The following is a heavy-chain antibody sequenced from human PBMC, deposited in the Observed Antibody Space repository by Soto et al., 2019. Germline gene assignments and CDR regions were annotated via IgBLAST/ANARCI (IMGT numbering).Heavy chain of an antibody. D-gene: IGHD3-3*01. Sequence: EVQLVESGGGLVKPGGSLRLSCAASGFTFSSYSMNWVRQAPGKGLEWVSSISSSSSYTYYADSVKGRFTISRDNAKNSLYLQMNSLRAEDTAVYYCARDRSKSSIFGVVIMRWFDPWGQGTLVTVSS. CDR1: GFTFSSYS. V-gene: IGHV3-21*01. CDR2: ISSSSSYT. J-gene: IGHJ5*02. CDR3: ARDRSKSSIFGVVIMRWFDP.